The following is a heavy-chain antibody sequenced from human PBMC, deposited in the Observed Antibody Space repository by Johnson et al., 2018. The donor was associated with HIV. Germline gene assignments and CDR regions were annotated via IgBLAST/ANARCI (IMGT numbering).Heavy chain of an antibody. J-gene: IGHJ3*02. CDR3: CYGSGTYDGPAFDI. V-gene: IGHV3-30*02. CDR2: IRYDGSNK. D-gene: IGHD3-10*01. CDR1: GFTFNTYG. Sequence: QVQLVESGGGVVQPGGSLRLSCAASGFTFNTYGMHWVRQAPGKGLEWVAFIRYDGSNKYYADSMKGRFTISRDNSKNTLYLQMNSLIPEDTAVYYCCYGSGTYDGPAFDIWGQGTVVIVSS.